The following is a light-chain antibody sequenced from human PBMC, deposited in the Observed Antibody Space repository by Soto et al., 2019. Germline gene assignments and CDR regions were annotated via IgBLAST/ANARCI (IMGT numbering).Light chain of an antibody. CDR1: QGIRNY. CDR2: AAS. J-gene: IGKJ3*01. CDR3: QKYSSVPV. V-gene: IGKV1-27*01. Sequence: DIQMTQSPTSLSASVGDRVTITCRASQGIRNYVAWYQQIPGKVPKLLIYAASTLQSGVPSRFSGSGSGTDFTLTINGLQPEDVATYSCQKYSSVPVFGAGTKVEIK.